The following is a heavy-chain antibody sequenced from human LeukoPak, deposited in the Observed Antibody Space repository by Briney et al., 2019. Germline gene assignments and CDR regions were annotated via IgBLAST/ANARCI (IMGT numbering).Heavy chain of an antibody. CDR3: TTVMVYYDSSGSERYFDY. CDR1: GFTFSNAW. CDR2: IKSKTDGGTT. J-gene: IGHJ4*02. Sequence: GGSLRLSCGASGFTFSNAWMSWVRQAPGKGLEWVGRIKSKTDGGTTDYAAPVKGRFTISRDDSKNTLYLQMNSLKTEDTAVYYCTTVMVYYDSSGSERYFDYWGQGTLVTVSS. V-gene: IGHV3-15*01. D-gene: IGHD3-22*01.